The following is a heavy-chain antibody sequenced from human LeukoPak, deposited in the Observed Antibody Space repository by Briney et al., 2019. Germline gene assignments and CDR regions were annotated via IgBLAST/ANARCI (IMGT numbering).Heavy chain of an antibody. Sequence: ASVKVSCKASGYTFTGYYMHWVRQAPGQGLEWMGWINPNSGGTNYAQKFQGSVTMTRDTSISTAYMELSRLRSDDTAVYYCARARYYYDSSGSPNDYWGQGTLVTVSS. J-gene: IGHJ4*02. CDR2: INPNSGGT. V-gene: IGHV1-2*02. CDR1: GYTFTGYY. D-gene: IGHD3-22*01. CDR3: ARARYYYDSSGSPNDY.